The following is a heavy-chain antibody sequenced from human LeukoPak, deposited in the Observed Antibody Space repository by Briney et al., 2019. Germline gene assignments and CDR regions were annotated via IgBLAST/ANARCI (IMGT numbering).Heavy chain of an antibody. CDR2: ISAYNGNT. V-gene: IGHV1-18*01. D-gene: IGHD1-7*01. Sequence: ASVKVSCKASGYTFTSYGISWVRQAPGQGLEWMGWISAYNGNTNYAQKLQGRVTMTTDTSTSTAYKELRSLRSDDTAVYYCARGRDNWNYVDAFDIWGQGTMVTVSS. J-gene: IGHJ3*02. CDR1: GYTFTSYG. CDR3: ARGRDNWNYVDAFDI.